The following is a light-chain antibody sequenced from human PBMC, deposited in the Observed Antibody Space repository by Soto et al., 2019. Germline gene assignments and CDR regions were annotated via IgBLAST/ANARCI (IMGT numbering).Light chain of an antibody. V-gene: IGKV3-11*01. CDR1: QSVSSY. CDR3: QQRSNWPLFT. CDR2: DAS. J-gene: IGKJ3*01. Sequence: EIVLTQSPATLSLSPGERATLSCRASQSVSSYLAWYQQKPGQAPRLLIYDASNRATGIPARFSGSGSGTDFTLTISSLEPEDFAVYYCQQRSNWPLFTFGPGTKLDIK.